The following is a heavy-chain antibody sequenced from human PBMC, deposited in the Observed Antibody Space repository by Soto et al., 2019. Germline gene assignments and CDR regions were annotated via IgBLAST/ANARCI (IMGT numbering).Heavy chain of an antibody. D-gene: IGHD7-27*01. V-gene: IGHV3-73*01. CDR2: IRSKANSYAT. CDR1: GFTFSGSA. J-gene: IGHJ3*02. Sequence: GGSLRLSCAASGFTFSGSAMHWVRQASGKGLAWVGRIRSKANSYATAYAASVKGRFTISRDDSKNTAYLQMNSLKTEDTAVYYCTLGINPFDIWGQGTMVTVSS. CDR3: TLGINPFDI.